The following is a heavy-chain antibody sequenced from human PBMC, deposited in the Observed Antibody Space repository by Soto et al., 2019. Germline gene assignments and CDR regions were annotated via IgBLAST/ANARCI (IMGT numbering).Heavy chain of an antibody. D-gene: IGHD2-8*01. CDR2: IIPLFGSA. V-gene: IGHV1-69*13. J-gene: IGHJ6*01. Sequence: SVKVCLKSPGGSFSSDAISWVRQAPGQGLEWMGGIIPLFGSANYAQKFQGRVTITADESTSTAYMELSSLRSEDTAVYYRSRRTRQTHECSYGMDVWGQRTPATVSS. CDR3: SRRTRQTHECSYGMDV. CDR1: GGSFSSDA.